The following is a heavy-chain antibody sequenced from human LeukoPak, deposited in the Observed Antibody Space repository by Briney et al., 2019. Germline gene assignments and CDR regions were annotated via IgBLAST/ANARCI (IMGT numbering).Heavy chain of an antibody. CDR3: ARDQGLTAPPPYGLDV. Sequence: SVKVSCKTSGGTFSTSAITWVRQAPGQGLEWMGRIIPVLNITTYAQRFQGRVTITADTSTSTVYMEPSSLRSEETAVYYCARDQGLTAPPPYGLDVWGQGTTVIVSS. V-gene: IGHV1-69*04. J-gene: IGHJ6*02. CDR1: GGTFSTSA. D-gene: IGHD5-18*01. CDR2: IIPVLNIT.